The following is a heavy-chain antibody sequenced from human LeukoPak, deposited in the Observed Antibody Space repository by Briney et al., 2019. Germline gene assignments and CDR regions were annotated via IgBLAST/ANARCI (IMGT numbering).Heavy chain of an antibody. V-gene: IGHV3-30*02. D-gene: IGHD3-10*01. Sequence: GGSLRLSCAASGFTFSSYGMHWVRQAPGKGLEWVAFIRYDGSNKYYADSVKGRFTISRDNSKNTLYLQMNSLRAEDTAVYYCAKVGYYGSGSYWFFDYWGQGTLVTVSS. CDR3: AKVGYYGSGSYWFFDY. CDR2: IRYDGSNK. J-gene: IGHJ4*02. CDR1: GFTFSSYG.